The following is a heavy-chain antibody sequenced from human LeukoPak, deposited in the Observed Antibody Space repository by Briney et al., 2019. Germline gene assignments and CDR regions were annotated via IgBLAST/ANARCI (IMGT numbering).Heavy chain of an antibody. CDR2: ISAYNGNT. Sequence: ASVKVSCKASGYTFTSYGISWVRQAPGQGLEWMGWISAYNGNTNYAQKLQGRVTMTTDTSTSTAYMELRSLRSDDTAVYYCARDPSIAAAGTGYFQHWGQGTLVTVSS. CDR1: GYTFTSYG. D-gene: IGHD6-13*01. CDR3: ARDPSIAAAGTGYFQH. J-gene: IGHJ1*01. V-gene: IGHV1-18*01.